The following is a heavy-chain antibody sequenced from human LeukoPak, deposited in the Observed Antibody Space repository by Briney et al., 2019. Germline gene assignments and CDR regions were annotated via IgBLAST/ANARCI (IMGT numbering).Heavy chain of an antibody. CDR1: GFTFSSYA. Sequence: GRSLRLSCAASGFTFSSYAMHWVRQAPGKGLEWVSCISSSVSYIYYADSVKGRFTISRDNANNSLFLQMNSLRAEDTALYYCAREDYDSGWFLDYWGQGILVTVSS. CDR2: ISSSVSYI. V-gene: IGHV3-21*01. CDR3: AREDYDSGWFLDY. D-gene: IGHD6-19*01. J-gene: IGHJ4*02.